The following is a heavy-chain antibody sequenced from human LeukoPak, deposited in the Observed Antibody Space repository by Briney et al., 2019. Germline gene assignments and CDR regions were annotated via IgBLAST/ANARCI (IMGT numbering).Heavy chain of an antibody. D-gene: IGHD3-22*01. J-gene: IGHJ4*02. CDR3: ARDESYDSSGYYITIDY. Sequence: GASVKVSCKASGYTFTSYGISWVRQAPGQGLEWMGWISAYNGNTNYAQKLQGRVTMTTDTSTSTAYMELRSLRSDDTAVYYCARDESYDSSGYYITIDYWGQGTLVTVSS. CDR2: ISAYNGNT. CDR1: GYTFTSYG. V-gene: IGHV1-18*01.